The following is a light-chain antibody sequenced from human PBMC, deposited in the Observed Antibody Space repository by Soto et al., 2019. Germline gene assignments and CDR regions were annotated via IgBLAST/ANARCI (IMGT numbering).Light chain of an antibody. J-gene: IGKJ3*01. CDR1: QSVSSSY. CDR2: GAS. V-gene: IGKV3D-7*01. Sequence: PGERVTLSCRASQSVSSSYLTWYQQKPGQAPRLLIYGASTRATGIPARFSGSGSGTDFTLTISRLQPEDFAVYYCQQDYNLPFTFGPGTKVDIK. CDR3: QQDYNLPFT.